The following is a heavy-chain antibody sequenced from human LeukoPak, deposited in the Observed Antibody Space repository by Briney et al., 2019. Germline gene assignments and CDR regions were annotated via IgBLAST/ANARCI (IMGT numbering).Heavy chain of an antibody. CDR1: GGSISSGPYY. CDR2: VSSNGST. V-gene: IGHV4-61*02. Sequence: SQTLSLTCSVSGGSISSGPYYWNWIRQSAGKGLEWIGRVSSNGSTNYNPSLKSRVTISLDTSKNQFSLKLSSVTDADTAVYSCARGYYGFFDYWGQGTLVTVSS. J-gene: IGHJ4*02. D-gene: IGHD3-3*01. CDR3: ARGYYGFFDY.